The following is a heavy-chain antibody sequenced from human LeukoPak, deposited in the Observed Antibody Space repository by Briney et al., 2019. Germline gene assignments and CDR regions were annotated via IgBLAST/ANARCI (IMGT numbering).Heavy chain of an antibody. CDR2: IWYDGSNK. CDR3: ARDSTEYYFDY. D-gene: IGHD2/OR15-2a*01. CDR1: GFAFSSYG. Sequence: GGSLRLSCAASGFAFSSYGVHWVRQAPGKGLEWVAVIWYDGSNKYYADSVKGRFTISRDNSKNTLYLQMNSLRAEDTAVYYCARDSTEYYFDYWGQGTLVTVSS. V-gene: IGHV3-33*01. J-gene: IGHJ4*02.